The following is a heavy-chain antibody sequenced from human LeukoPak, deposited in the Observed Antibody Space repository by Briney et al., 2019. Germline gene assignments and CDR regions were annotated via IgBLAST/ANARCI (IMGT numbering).Heavy chain of an antibody. J-gene: IGHJ5*02. CDR1: GGSFSGYY. CDR2: INHSGST. D-gene: IGHD6-6*01. CDR3: ARGPSSSARFDP. V-gene: IGHV4-34*01. Sequence: PSETLSLTCAVYGGSFSGYYWSWIRQPPGKGLEWIGEINHSGSTNYNPSLKSRVTISVDTSKNQFSLKLSSVTAADTAVYYCARGPSSSARFDPWGQGTLVTVSS.